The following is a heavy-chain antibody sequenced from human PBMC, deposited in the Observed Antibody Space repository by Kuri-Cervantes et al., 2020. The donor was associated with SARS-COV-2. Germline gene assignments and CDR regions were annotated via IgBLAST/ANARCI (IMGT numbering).Heavy chain of an antibody. Sequence: GESLKISCAASGFTFSSYWMHWVRQAPGKGLEWVAVISYDGSNKYYADSVKGRFTISRDNSKNTLYLQMNSLRAEDTAVYYCARAYCSSTSCQLDYWGQGTLVTVSS. CDR1: GFTFSSYW. CDR3: ARAYCSSTSCQLDY. D-gene: IGHD2-2*01. J-gene: IGHJ4*02. CDR2: ISYDGSNK. V-gene: IGHV3-30-3*01.